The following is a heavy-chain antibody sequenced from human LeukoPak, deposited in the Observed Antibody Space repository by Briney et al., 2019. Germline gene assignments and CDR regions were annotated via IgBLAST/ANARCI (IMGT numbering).Heavy chain of an antibody. J-gene: IGHJ4*02. Sequence: ASVKVSCKASGYTFTSYVISWVRQAPGQGLEWMGWISAYNGNTNYAQKLQGRVTMTTDTSTSTAYMELRSLRSDDTAVYYCARDPAYGSGSYYFEGFDYWGQGTLVTVSS. CDR3: ARDPAYGSGSYYFEGFDY. CDR1: GYTFTSYV. D-gene: IGHD3-10*01. V-gene: IGHV1-18*01. CDR2: ISAYNGNT.